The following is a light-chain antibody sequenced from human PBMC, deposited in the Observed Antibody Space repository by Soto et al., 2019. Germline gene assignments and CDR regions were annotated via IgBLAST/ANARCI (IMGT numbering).Light chain of an antibody. CDR2: DNN. CDR1: SSNIGNSF. Sequence: QSVLTQPPSVSAAPGRTVTISCSGSSSNIGNSFVSWYQQLPGTAPRLLIYDNNERPSGIPDRFSGSKYGKSATLGITGLQTGDEADYYCGACDGRLRDFLLGNGTKVTV. CDR3: GACDGRLRDFL. V-gene: IGLV1-51*01. J-gene: IGLJ1*01.